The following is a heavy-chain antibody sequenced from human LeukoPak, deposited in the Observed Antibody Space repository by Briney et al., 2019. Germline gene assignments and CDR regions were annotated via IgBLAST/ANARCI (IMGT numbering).Heavy chain of an antibody. V-gene: IGHV4-39*07. J-gene: IGHJ4*02. D-gene: IGHD6-13*01. CDR3: ARDFPSTQSYSSSWSWDY. CDR2: IYYSGST. Sequence: SETLSLTCTVSGGSISSSGYYWGWIRQPPGKGLEWIGNIYYSGSTYYNPFLRSRVTISVDTSKNQFSLKLTSVTAADTAVYYCARDFPSTQSYSSSWSWDYWGQGTLVTVCS. CDR1: GGSISSSGYY.